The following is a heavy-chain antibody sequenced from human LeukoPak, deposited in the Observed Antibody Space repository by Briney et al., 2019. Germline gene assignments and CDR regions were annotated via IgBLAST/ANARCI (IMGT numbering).Heavy chain of an antibody. V-gene: IGHV4-59*08. CDR3: ARHVPYCSGGSCYFPLFDY. J-gene: IGHJ4*02. D-gene: IGHD2-15*01. CDR1: GGSISHYY. Sequence: PSETLSLTCTVSGGSISHYYWSWIRQPPGKGLEWIGYIYYSGSTNYNSSLKSRVTISVDTSKNQFSLKLTSVTAADTGVYYCARHVPYCSGGSCYFPLFDYWGQGTLVTVSS. CDR2: IYYSGST.